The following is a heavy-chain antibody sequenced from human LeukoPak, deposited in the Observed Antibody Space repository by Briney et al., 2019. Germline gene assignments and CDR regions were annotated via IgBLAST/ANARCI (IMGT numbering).Heavy chain of an antibody. J-gene: IGHJ4*02. V-gene: IGHV3-30*18. D-gene: IGHD5-12*01. CDR1: GFTFSSYG. CDR3: AKDRLRSGYEVCDY. CDR2: ISYDGSNK. Sequence: PGGSLRLSCAASGFTFSSYGMHWVRQAPGKGLEWVAVISYDGSNKYYADSVKGRFTISRDNSKNTLYLQMNSLRAEDTAVYYCAKDRLRSGYEVCDYWGQGTLVTVSS.